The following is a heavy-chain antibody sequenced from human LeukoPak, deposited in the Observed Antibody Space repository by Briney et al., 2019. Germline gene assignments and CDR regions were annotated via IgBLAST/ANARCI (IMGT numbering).Heavy chain of an antibody. Sequence: SVKVSCKASGGTFSSYAISWVRQAPGQGLEWMGGIIPIFGTANYAQKFQGRVTITTDESTSTAYMEPSSLRSEDTAVYYCASNTPSYYYDSSGYADYWGQGTLVTVSS. CDR3: ASNTPSYYYDSSGYADY. CDR1: GGTFSSYA. D-gene: IGHD3-22*01. V-gene: IGHV1-69*05. CDR2: IIPIFGTA. J-gene: IGHJ4*02.